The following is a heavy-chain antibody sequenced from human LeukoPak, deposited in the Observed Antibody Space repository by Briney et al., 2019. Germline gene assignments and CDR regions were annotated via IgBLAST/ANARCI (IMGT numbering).Heavy chain of an antibody. J-gene: IGHJ3*02. D-gene: IGHD1-26*01. V-gene: IGHV3-66*01. CDR1: GFTVSSNY. CDR3: ARGIVGATPAFDI. CDR2: IYSGATT. Sequence: GGSLRLSCAASGFTVSSNYMSWVRQAPGKGLEWVSVIYSGATTYYADSVKGRFTISRDNFKNTLYLQMNSLRAEDTAVYYCARGIVGATPAFDIWGQGTMVTVSS.